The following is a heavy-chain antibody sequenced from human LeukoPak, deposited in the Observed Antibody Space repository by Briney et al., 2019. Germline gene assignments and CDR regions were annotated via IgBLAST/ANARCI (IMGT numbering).Heavy chain of an antibody. V-gene: IGHV3-33*01. Sequence: GGSLRLSCAASGFTSSSYGMHWVRQAPGKGLEWVAVIWYDGSNKYYADSVKGRFTISRDNSKNTLYLQMNSLRAEDTAVYYCARDLPHNCGGDCPWVYWGQGTLVTVSS. CDR1: GFTSSSYG. CDR3: ARDLPHNCGGDCPWVY. J-gene: IGHJ4*02. D-gene: IGHD2-21*02. CDR2: IWYDGSNK.